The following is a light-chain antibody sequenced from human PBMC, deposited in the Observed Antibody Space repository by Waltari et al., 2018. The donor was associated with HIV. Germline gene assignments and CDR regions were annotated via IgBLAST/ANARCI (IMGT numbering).Light chain of an antibody. J-gene: IGLJ3*02. CDR3: QSADNSGTWV. CDR1: ELPKQY. V-gene: IGLV3-25*03. Sequence: SYELTQPPSVSVSPGQTARITCSGDELPKQYAYWYQQKPGQAPILVIYKDNERHSGIPERFSGSSSGTTVTLTISGVQAEDEADYYWQSADNSGTWVFGGGTKLTVL. CDR2: KDN.